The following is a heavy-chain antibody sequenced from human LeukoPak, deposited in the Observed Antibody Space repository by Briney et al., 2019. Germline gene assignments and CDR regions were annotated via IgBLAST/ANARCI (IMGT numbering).Heavy chain of an antibody. J-gene: IGHJ4*02. CDR2: ISSSSSYI. Sequence: GGSLRLSCAASGFTFSSYSMNWVRQAPGKGLEWVSSISSSSSYIYYADSVKGRFTISRDNAKNTLYLQMNSLRAEDTAVYYCARDPIVGATSRGYFDYWGQGTLVTVSS. D-gene: IGHD1-26*01. V-gene: IGHV3-21*01. CDR3: ARDPIVGATSRGYFDY. CDR1: GFTFSSYS.